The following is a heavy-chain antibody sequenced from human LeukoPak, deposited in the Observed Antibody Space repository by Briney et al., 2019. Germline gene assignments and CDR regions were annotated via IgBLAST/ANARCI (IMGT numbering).Heavy chain of an antibody. J-gene: IGHJ4*02. CDR3: ARVPGHYDFWSGYLFY. CDR1: GYTFTSYG. D-gene: IGHD3-3*01. CDR2: ISAYNGNT. Sequence: GASVKVSCKASGYTFTSYGISWVRQAPGQGLEWMGWISAYNGNTNYAQKLQGRVTMTTDTSTSTAYMELSRLRSDDTAVYYCARVPGHYDFWSGYLFYWGQGTLVTVSS. V-gene: IGHV1-18*01.